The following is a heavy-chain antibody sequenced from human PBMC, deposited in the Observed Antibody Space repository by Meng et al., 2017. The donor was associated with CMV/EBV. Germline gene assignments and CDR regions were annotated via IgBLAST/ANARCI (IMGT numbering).Heavy chain of an antibody. Sequence: SETLSLTCTVSGGSISSGDYYWSWIRQPPGKGLEWMGYIYYSGTTYYNPSLKSRVIISVDTSKNQFSLQLSSVTASDTAVYYCARDKDGYNFVDYWGQGTLVTVSS. D-gene: IGHD5-24*01. CDR3: ARDKDGYNFVDY. V-gene: IGHV4-30-4*08. J-gene: IGHJ4*02. CDR1: GGSISSGDYY. CDR2: IYYSGTT.